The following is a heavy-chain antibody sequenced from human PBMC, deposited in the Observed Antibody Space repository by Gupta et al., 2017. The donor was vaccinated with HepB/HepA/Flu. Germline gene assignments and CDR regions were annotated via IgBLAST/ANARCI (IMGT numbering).Heavy chain of an antibody. CDR1: GFTFYKYA. D-gene: IGHD2-15*01. Sequence: EVQLLQSGGGLVQPGGSLRLSCAASGFTFYKYAMSWVRQAPGKGLEWLSGISCSGDDTYYADFVKGRFTISRDNSKNTLYLQMNSLRVEDTALYYCAKSYWAYYFYDFDVWGQGTTVTVSS. CDR2: ISCSGDDT. J-gene: IGHJ6*02. V-gene: IGHV3-23*01. CDR3: AKSYWAYYFYDFDV.